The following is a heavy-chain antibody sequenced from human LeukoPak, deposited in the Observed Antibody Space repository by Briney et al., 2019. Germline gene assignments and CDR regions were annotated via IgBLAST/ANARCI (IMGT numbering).Heavy chain of an antibody. CDR3: AKSGGSYPDLDYYYYYYMDV. J-gene: IGHJ6*03. Sequence: GGSLRLSCAASGFTFSTYSMNWVRQAPGKGLEWLSYISGSSNTIYYADSVKGRFTSSRDNSKNTLYLQMNSLRAEDTAVYYCAKSGGSYPDLDYYYYYYMDVWGKGTTVTVSS. CDR1: GFTFSTYS. V-gene: IGHV3-48*01. D-gene: IGHD1-26*01. CDR2: ISGSSNTI.